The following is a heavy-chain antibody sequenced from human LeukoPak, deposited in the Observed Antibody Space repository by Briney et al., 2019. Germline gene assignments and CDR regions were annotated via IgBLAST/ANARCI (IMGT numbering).Heavy chain of an antibody. CDR2: ISGSGGST. CDR3: AKGARSTSDYYYGMDV. CDR1: GFTFTNYW. J-gene: IGHJ6*02. D-gene: IGHD2-2*01. Sequence: GGSLRLSCAASGFTFTNYWMHWVRQAPGKGLEWVSAISGSGGSTYYADSVKGRFTISRDNSKNTLYLQMNSLRAEDTAVYYCAKGARSTSDYYYGMDVWGQGTTVTVSS. V-gene: IGHV3-23*01.